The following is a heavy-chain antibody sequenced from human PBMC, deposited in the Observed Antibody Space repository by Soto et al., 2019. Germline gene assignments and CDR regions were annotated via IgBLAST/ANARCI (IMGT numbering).Heavy chain of an antibody. CDR1: GFTFSSYS. CDR2: ISSSSSYI. CDR3: ARDSWYPTNYDCWSGVYYYYGMDV. J-gene: IGHJ6*02. V-gene: IGHV3-21*01. D-gene: IGHD3-3*01. Sequence: GGSLRLSCAASGFTFSSYSMNWVRQAPGKGLEWVSSISSSSSYIYYADSVKGRFTISRDNAKNSLYLQMNSLRAEDTAVYHCARDSWYPTNYDCWSGVYYYYGMDVWGQGTTVTVSS.